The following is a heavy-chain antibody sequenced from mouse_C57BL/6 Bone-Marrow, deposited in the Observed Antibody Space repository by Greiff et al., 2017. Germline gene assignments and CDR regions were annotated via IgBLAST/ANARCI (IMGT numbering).Heavy chain of an antibody. CDR2: IYPGSGST. V-gene: IGHV1-55*01. D-gene: IGHD1-1*01. Sequence: VQLQQSGAELVKPGASVKMSCKASGYTFTSYWITWVKQRPGQGLEWIGDIYPGSGSTNYNEKFKSKATLTVDTSSSTAYMQLSSLTSEDSAVYYCARRRSSWHYFDYWGQGTTLTVSA. CDR1: GYTFTSYW. J-gene: IGHJ2*01. CDR3: ARRRSSWHYFDY.